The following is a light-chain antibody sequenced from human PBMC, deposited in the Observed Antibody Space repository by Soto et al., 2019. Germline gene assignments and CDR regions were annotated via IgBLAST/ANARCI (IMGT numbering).Light chain of an antibody. V-gene: IGKV1-39*01. Sequence: DIQMTQSPSTLSASVGDRVTITCRASQTPRTFLNWCQQKPGKAPKLLIYATSTLQRGLLSWFSGSDSGAAFTLTIHNLQPEDFATYYCQQPPYTFGPGTKVDIK. CDR3: QQPPYT. J-gene: IGKJ3*01. CDR1: QTPRTF. CDR2: ATS.